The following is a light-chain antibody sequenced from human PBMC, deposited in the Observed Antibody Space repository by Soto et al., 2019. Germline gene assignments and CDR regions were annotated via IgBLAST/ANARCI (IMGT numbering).Light chain of an antibody. Sequence: DIQMTQSPSSLSASVGDRVTITCQASQDISNYLNWYQQKPGKAPKLLIYDASNLETGVPSRFSGSGSGTDFTFTISSLQPEDIATYYCQHCHDMPLTFGGGTKVDIK. V-gene: IGKV1-33*01. CDR3: QHCHDMPLT. J-gene: IGKJ4*01. CDR1: QDISNY. CDR2: DAS.